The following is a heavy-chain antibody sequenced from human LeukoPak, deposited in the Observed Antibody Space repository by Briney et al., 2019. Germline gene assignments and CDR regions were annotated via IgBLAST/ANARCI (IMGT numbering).Heavy chain of an antibody. V-gene: IGHV1-69*13. D-gene: IGHD3-10*01. CDR3: ARDGSASYYYGSGSYYSRD. CDR2: IIPIFGTA. J-gene: IGHJ4*02. CDR1: GGTFSSYA. Sequence: SVKVSCKASGGTFSSYAISWVRQAPGQGLEWMGGIIPIFGTANYAQKFQGRVTITADDSTSTAYMELSSLRSEDTAVYYCARDGSASYYYGSGSYYSRDWGQGTLVTVSS.